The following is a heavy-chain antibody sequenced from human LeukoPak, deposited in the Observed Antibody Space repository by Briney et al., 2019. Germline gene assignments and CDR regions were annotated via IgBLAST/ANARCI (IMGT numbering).Heavy chain of an antibody. CDR1: GYTFTGYY. D-gene: IGHD1-26*01. Sequence: ASVKVSCKASGYTFTGYYMHWVRQAPGQGLEWMGIINPSGGSTSYAQKFQGRVTMTRDTSTSTVYMELSSLRSEDTAVYYCARDHEWELMEDYWGQGTLVTVSS. V-gene: IGHV1-46*01. CDR3: ARDHEWELMEDY. CDR2: INPSGGST. J-gene: IGHJ4*02.